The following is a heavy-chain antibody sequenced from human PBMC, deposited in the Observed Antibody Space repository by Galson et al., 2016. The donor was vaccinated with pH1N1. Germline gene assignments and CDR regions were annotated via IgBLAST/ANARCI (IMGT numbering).Heavy chain of an antibody. V-gene: IGHV5-51*03. CDR2: IYPGDSDT. CDR3: ARHRGGGGGDPYYFDY. Sequence: QSGAEVKKPGESLKISCTGSGYDFSHYWIGWVRQMPGKGLEWMGIIYPGDSDTRYSPSFQGQVTISADKSIDTAFLQWNSLKASDTAMYYCARHRGGGGGDPYYFDYWGQGALVTVSS. D-gene: IGHD2-21*01. J-gene: IGHJ4*02. CDR1: GYDFSHYW.